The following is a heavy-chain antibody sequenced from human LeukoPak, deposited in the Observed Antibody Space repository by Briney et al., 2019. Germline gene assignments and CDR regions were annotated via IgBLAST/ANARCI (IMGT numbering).Heavy chain of an antibody. CDR2: INHSGST. D-gene: IGHD6-13*01. Sequence: SETLSLTCAVYGGSFSGYYWSWIRQPPGKGLEWTGEINHSGSTNYNPSLKSRVTISVDTSKNQFSLKLSSVTAADTAVYYCARDSSSSWSIDYWGQGTLVTVSS. CDR3: ARDSSSSWSIDY. V-gene: IGHV4-34*01. CDR1: GGSFSGYY. J-gene: IGHJ4*02.